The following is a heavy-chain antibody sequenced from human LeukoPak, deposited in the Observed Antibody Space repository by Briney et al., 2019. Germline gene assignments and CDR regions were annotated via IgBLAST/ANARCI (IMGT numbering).Heavy chain of an antibody. D-gene: IGHD6-13*01. CDR2: IYFDDVV. CDR1: GFSLSTNGVG. Sequence: SGPTLVKPTQTLTLTCTFSGFSLSTNGVGVGWIRQPPGKALEWLAPIYFDDVVRYSPSLKSRLTIIRDTCKNQVVLTMTNMDPMDTATFFCAYSRRGAPTGIEHYYFDSWGQGTLVTVSS. CDR3: AYSRRGAPTGIEHYYFDS. V-gene: IGHV2-5*02. J-gene: IGHJ4*02.